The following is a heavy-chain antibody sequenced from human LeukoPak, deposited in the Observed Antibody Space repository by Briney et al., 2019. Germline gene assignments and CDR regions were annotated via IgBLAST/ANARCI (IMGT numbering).Heavy chain of an antibody. Sequence: GGSLRLSCAASGFTFSTYTMKWVRQAPGKGLEWVSSISSSSNYIYYANSVKGRFSISRDNAKSSLFLQMNSMRAEDTAVYYCAREVSYCSGGNCPDDFWGQGTLVTVSS. CDR1: GFTFSTYT. CDR3: AREVSYCSGGNCPDDF. D-gene: IGHD2-15*01. CDR2: ISSSSNYI. V-gene: IGHV3-21*06. J-gene: IGHJ4*02.